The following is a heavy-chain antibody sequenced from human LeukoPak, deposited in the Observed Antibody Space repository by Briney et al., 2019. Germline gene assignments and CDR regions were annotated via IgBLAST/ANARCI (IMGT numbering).Heavy chain of an antibody. CDR3: GRVTFYAFDI. Sequence: ASVKVSCKASGNTFSSYFIHWVRQAPGQGLEWMGIISPGGGSTTYAQELQGRVTMTRDTSTSTVYMKLSSLRSEDTAVYYCGRVTFYAFDIWGQGTMVTVSS. D-gene: IGHD3-3*02. J-gene: IGHJ3*02. CDR2: ISPGGGST. V-gene: IGHV1-46*01. CDR1: GNTFSSYF.